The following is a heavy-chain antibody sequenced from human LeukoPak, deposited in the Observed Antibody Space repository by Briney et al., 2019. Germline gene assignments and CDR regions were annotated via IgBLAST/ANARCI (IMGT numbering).Heavy chain of an antibody. CDR3: ARDDLRATMFDY. D-gene: IGHD1-26*01. V-gene: IGHV3-11*01. CDR1: GFTFSDYY. J-gene: IGHJ4*02. CDR2: ISSSGSTI. Sequence: GSLRLSCAASGFTFSDYYMSWIRQAPGKGLEWVSYISSSGSTIYYADSVKGRFTISRDNAKNSLYLQMNSLRAEDTAVYYCARDDLRATMFDYWGQGTLVTVSS.